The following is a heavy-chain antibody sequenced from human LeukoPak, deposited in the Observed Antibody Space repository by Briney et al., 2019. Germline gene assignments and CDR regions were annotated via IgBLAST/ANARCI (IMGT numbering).Heavy chain of an antibody. J-gene: IGHJ4*02. Sequence: ASVKVSCKASGYTFTGYYMHWVRQAPGQGLEWMGRINPNSGGTNYAQKFQGRVTTTRDTSISTAYMELSRLRSDDTAVYYCARSLITTFKDRLSIDYWGQGTLVTVSS. CDR2: INPNSGGT. V-gene: IGHV1-2*06. CDR1: GYTFTGYY. CDR3: ARSLITTFKDRLSIDY. D-gene: IGHD3-22*01.